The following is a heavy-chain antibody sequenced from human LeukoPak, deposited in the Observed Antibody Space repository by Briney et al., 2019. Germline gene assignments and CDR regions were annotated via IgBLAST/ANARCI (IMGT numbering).Heavy chain of an antibody. CDR1: GFTVSSNY. CDR2: LYSGGNT. Sequence: PGGSLRLSCPASGFTVSSNYMSWVRQAPGKGLEWVSVLYSGGNTNYADSVKGRFTIPRDNSKNTLYLQMNSLRAEDTAVYYCARIYGGYYFDYWGQGTLVTVSS. CDR3: ARIYGGYYFDY. J-gene: IGHJ4*02. D-gene: IGHD4-23*01. V-gene: IGHV3-66*01.